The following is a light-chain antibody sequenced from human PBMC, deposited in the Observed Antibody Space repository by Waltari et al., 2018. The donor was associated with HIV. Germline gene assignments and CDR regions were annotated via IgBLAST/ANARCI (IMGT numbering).Light chain of an antibody. CDR3: QQRSNWPPYT. CDR1: QSISSY. CDR2: AAS. Sequence: DIQMTQSPSSLSASVGDRVTITCRASQSISSYLNWYQQKPGKAPKVLIYAASSLQSGVPARFSGSGSGTDFTLTITSLEPEDFAVYYCQQRSNWPPYTFGQGTKLEIK. J-gene: IGKJ2*01. V-gene: IGKV1-39*01.